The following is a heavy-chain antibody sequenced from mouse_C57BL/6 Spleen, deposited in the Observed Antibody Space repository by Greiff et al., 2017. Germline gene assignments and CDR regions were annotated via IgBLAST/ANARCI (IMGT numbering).Heavy chain of an antibody. CDR1: GYTFTSYW. V-gene: IGHV1-64*01. CDR3: ARWGDSSGYGAMDY. CDR2: IHPNSGST. D-gene: IGHD3-2*02. Sequence: VQLQQPGAELVKPGASVKLSCKASGYTFTSYWMHWVKQRPGQGLEWIGMIHPNSGSTNYNEKFKRKATLTVDKSSSTAYMQLSSLTSEDSAVYYGARWGDSSGYGAMDYWGQGTSVTVAS. J-gene: IGHJ4*01.